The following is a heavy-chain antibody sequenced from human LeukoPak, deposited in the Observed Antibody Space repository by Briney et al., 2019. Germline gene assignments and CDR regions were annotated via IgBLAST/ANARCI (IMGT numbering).Heavy chain of an antibody. J-gene: IGHJ4*02. D-gene: IGHD2-15*01. Sequence: GGSLRLSCAASGFQFSTYGMHWVRQAPGKGLEWVAAISNDGSNKFYTDSVKGRFTISRDNPKSTMNLQMNSLRAEDTAVYYCAKGGGSIGRSYYFDYWGQGILVTVSS. CDR3: AKGGGSIGRSYYFDY. CDR2: ISNDGSNK. V-gene: IGHV3-30*18. CDR1: GFQFSTYG.